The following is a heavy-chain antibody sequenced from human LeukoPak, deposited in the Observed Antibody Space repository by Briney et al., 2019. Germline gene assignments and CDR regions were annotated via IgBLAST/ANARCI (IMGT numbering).Heavy chain of an antibody. D-gene: IGHD3-10*01. Sequence: SETLSLTYAVYGGSFSGYYWSWIRQPPGKGLEWIGEINHSGSTNYNPSLKSRVTISVDTSKNQFSLKLSSVTAADTAVYYCARGTMVRGPLAYWGQGTLVTVSS. CDR2: INHSGST. CDR3: ARGTMVRGPLAY. CDR1: GGSFSGYY. V-gene: IGHV4-34*01. J-gene: IGHJ4*02.